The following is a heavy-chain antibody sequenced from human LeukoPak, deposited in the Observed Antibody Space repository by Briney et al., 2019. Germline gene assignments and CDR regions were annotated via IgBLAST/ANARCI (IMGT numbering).Heavy chain of an antibody. D-gene: IGHD4-11*01. CDR1: GYMLTSSW. CDR3: ARGSNEDYYYYMDA. CDR2: IYRVDSDI. Sequence: GQSRTSSCKGSGYMLTSSWVGWMREMSGNRLGWVGIIYRVDSDIRDSPSFHGQVIMSAYMSIRTAYLQWSSLKASDTAMYYCARGSNEDYYYYMDAWGKGTTDTVSS. J-gene: IGHJ6*03. V-gene: IGHV5-51*01.